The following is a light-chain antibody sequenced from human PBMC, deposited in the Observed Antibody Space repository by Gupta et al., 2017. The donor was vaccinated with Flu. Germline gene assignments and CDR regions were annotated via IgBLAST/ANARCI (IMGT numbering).Light chain of an antibody. CDR3: MQGTHWPRT. J-gene: IGKJ3*01. V-gene: IGKV2-30*01. CDR1: QSLVYSDGHTY. CDR2: KVS. Sequence: DVVMTQSPLSLPVTLGQPASISCRSSQSLVYSDGHTYLNWFQQRPGQSPRRLIYKVSNRDSGVPDRFSGSGSGTDFTLKISRVEAEDVGVYYCMQGTHWPRTLGPGTKVDIK.